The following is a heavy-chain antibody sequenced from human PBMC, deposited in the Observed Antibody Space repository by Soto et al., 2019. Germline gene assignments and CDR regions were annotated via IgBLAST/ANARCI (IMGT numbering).Heavy chain of an antibody. CDR3: AREGAYYYGAGSYYNVDY. CDR1: GFTFSSYW. V-gene: IGHV3-7*05. J-gene: IGHJ4*02. Sequence: RLSCAASGFTFSSYWMSWVRQAPGKGLEWVANIKQDGSEKYYVDSVKGRFTISRDNAKNSLYLQMNSLRAEDTAVYYCAREGAYYYGAGSYYNVDYWGQGTLVTVSS. D-gene: IGHD3-10*01. CDR2: IKQDGSEK.